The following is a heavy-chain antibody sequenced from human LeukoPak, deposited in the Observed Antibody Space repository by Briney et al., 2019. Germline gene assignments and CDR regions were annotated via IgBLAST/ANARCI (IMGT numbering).Heavy chain of an antibody. Sequence: GGSLTLFCGASGFTFSDHYMHCLRQAPGKGLEWVGRTRYKANSYTTEYAASVTGRFSISRDDSKNSLYLQMNSLKTEDTAVYYCARRYSGSYSGIDYWGQGTLVTVSS. J-gene: IGHJ4*02. CDR2: TRYKANSYTT. CDR1: GFTFSDHY. D-gene: IGHD1-26*01. CDR3: ARRYSGSYSGIDY. V-gene: IGHV3-72*01.